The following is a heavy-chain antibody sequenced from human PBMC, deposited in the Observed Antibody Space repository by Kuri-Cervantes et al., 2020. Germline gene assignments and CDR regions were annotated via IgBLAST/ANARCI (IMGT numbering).Heavy chain of an antibody. CDR2: ISSSGSTI. J-gene: IGHJ4*02. CDR1: GFTFSDYY. Sequence: GESLKISCAASGFTFSDYYMSWIRQAPGKGLEWVSYISSSGSTIYYADSVKGRFTISRDNARNSLYLQMNSLRAEDTAFYYCARGGKWELVPFDSWGQGTLVTVSS. CDR3: ARGGKWELVPFDS. V-gene: IGHV3-11*04. D-gene: IGHD1-26*01.